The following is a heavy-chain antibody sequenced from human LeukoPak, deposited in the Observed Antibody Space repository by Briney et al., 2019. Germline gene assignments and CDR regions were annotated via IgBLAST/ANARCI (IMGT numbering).Heavy chain of an antibody. D-gene: IGHD3-16*01. CDR2: ISSSSSYI. CDR1: GFTFSSYW. V-gene: IGHV3-21*01. CDR3: ARDLIIWGASLLGAFDI. Sequence: GGSLRLSCAASGFTFSSYWMSWVRQAPGKGLEWVSSISSSSSYIYYADSVKGRFTISRDNAKNSLYLQMNSLRAEDTAVYYCARDLIIWGASLLGAFDIWGQGTMVTVSS. J-gene: IGHJ3*02.